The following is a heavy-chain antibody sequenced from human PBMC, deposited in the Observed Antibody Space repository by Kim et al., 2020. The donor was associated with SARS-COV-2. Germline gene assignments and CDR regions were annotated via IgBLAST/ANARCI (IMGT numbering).Heavy chain of an antibody. D-gene: IGHD6-6*01. CDR3: ARGRAARPYAFDI. V-gene: IGHV4-4*02. Sequence: YNPSLKSRVTISVDKSKNQFSLKLSSVTAADTAVYYCARGRAARPYAFDIWGQGTMVTVSS. J-gene: IGHJ3*02.